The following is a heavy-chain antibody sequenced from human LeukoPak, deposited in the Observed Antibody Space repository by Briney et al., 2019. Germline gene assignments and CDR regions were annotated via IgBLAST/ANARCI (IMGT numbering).Heavy chain of an antibody. V-gene: IGHV1-18*01. J-gene: IGHJ4*02. CDR2: ISAYNGNT. CDR1: GYTFTSYD. CDR3: ARDLYYYDSSGIH. D-gene: IGHD3-22*01. Sequence: ASVKVSCKASGYTFTSYDINWVRQATGQGLEWMGWISAYNGNTNYAQKLQGRVTMTTDTSTSTAYMELRSLRSDDTAVYYCARDLYYYDSSGIHWGQGTLVTVSS.